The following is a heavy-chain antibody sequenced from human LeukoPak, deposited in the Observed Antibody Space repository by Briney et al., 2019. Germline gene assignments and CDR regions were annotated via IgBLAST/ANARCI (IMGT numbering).Heavy chain of an antibody. D-gene: IGHD2-21*02. CDR1: GYSFTNYW. CDR2: TDPSDSYT. V-gene: IGHV5-10-1*01. Sequence: GESLRISCKGSGYSFTNYWISWVRQMPGKGLEWMGRTDPSDSYTNYSPSFRGHVTISTDKSINTAYVHWSSLKASDTAMYYCARPRSYCGGDCSYYFDYWGQETLVTVSS. J-gene: IGHJ4*02. CDR3: ARPRSYCGGDCSYYFDY.